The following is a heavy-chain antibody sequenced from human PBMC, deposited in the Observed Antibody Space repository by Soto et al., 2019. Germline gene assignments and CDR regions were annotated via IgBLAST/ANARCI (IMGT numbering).Heavy chain of an antibody. J-gene: IGHJ4*02. V-gene: IGHV4-30-4*01. CDR2: IYYSGST. CDR1: GGSISSGDYY. CDR3: ARWSDYGDFDY. Sequence: PSETRSLTCTVSGGSISSGDYYWSWIRQPPGKGLEWIGYIYYSGSTYYNPSLKSRVTISVDTSKNQFSLKLSSVTAADTAVYYCARWSDYGDFDYWGQGTLVTVSS. D-gene: IGHD4-17*01.